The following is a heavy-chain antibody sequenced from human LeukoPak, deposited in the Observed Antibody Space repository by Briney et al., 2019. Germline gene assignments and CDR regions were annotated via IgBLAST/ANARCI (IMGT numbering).Heavy chain of an antibody. D-gene: IGHD3-9*01. V-gene: IGHV3-48*03. J-gene: IGHJ4*02. CDR2: ISSGGSTV. CDR3: VTASTGNTGGFDY. CDR1: GFTFSSYE. Sequence: GGSLRLSCAASGFTFSSYEMNWVRQGPGKGLECVSYISSGGSTVYYADSVKGRFTISRDNAKNSLYLQMSSLRPEDTAVYYCVTASTGNTGGFDYWGQGTLVTVSS.